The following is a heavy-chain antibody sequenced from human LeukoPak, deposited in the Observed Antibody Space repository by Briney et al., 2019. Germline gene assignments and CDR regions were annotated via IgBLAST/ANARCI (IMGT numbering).Heavy chain of an antibody. J-gene: IGHJ4*02. CDR1: GYTFTSYD. CDR3: ARVPTTVTTGFDY. D-gene: IGHD4-17*01. V-gene: IGHV1-8*01. Sequence: ASVKVSCKASGYTFTSYDINWVRQATGQGLEWMGWMNPNSGNTGYAQKFQGRVTMTRNTSIGTAYMELSSLRSEDTAVYYCARVPTTVTTGFDYWGQGTLVTVSS. CDR2: MNPNSGNT.